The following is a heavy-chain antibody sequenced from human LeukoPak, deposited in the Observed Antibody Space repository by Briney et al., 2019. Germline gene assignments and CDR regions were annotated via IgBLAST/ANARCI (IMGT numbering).Heavy chain of an antibody. V-gene: IGHV1-2*02. CDR1: GYTFTGYY. CDR2: INPNSGGT. D-gene: IGHD3-10*02. Sequence: ASVKVSCKASGYTFTGYYMHWVRQAPGQGLEWMGWINPNSGGTNYAQKFQGRVIMTRDTSSSTVYMELSRLRSDDTAFYYCARTLYVSAVPGGLDYWGQGTLVTVSS. CDR3: ARTLYVSAVPGGLDY. J-gene: IGHJ4*02.